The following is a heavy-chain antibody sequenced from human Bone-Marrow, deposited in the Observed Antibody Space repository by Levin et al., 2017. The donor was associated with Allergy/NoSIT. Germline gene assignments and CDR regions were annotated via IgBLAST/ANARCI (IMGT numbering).Heavy chain of an antibody. D-gene: IGHD2-15*01. CDR2: IKSKTDGGTT. CDR1: GFTFSNAW. CDR3: TTVEDIFFLRGGDGAPL. V-gene: IGHV3-15*01. J-gene: IGHJ4*02. Sequence: GESLKISCAASGFTFSNAWMSWVRQAPGKGLEWVGRIKSKTDGGTTDYAAPVKGRFTISRDDSKNTLYLQMNSLKTEDTAVYYCTTVEDIFFLRGGDGAPLGGQGTLVTVSS.